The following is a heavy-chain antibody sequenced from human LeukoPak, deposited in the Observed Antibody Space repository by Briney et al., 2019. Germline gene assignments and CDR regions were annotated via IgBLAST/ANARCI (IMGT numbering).Heavy chain of an antibody. Sequence: TGGSLRLSCAASGFTFSSYGMHWVRQAPGKGLEWVAVISYDGSNKYYADSVKGRFTISRDNSKNTLYLQMNSLRAEDTAVYYCAKDYYGSGSYYNELNGLFDYWGQGTLVTVSS. CDR2: ISYDGSNK. J-gene: IGHJ4*02. CDR3: AKDYYGSGSYYNELNGLFDY. V-gene: IGHV3-30*18. CDR1: GFTFSSYG. D-gene: IGHD3-10*01.